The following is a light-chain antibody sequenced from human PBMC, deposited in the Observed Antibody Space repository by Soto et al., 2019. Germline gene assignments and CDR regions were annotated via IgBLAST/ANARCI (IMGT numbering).Light chain of an antibody. CDR2: GAS. Sequence: EIVLTQSPATLSLSPGERATLSCRASQSLSSINLAWFQQKPGQAPRLLIYGASSRATGVPDRVSGSGSGTDFTLTINRLEPEDFAVYYCQQYGNFPYTFGQGTKVDI. CDR3: QQYGNFPYT. V-gene: IGKV3-20*01. J-gene: IGKJ2*01. CDR1: QSLSSIN.